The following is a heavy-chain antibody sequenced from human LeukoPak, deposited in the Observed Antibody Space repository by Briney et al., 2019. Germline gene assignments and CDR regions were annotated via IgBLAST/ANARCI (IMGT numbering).Heavy chain of an antibody. CDR3: VRDSGYGLDAFDI. CDR2: TYYRSKWYN. CDR1: GDSVSSNSAA. V-gene: IGHV6-1*01. Sequence: SQTLSLTCAISGDSVSSNSAAWNWIRQSPSRGLEWLGRTYYRSKWYNDYSVSVKSRIIINPDISRNHFSLQLSSVTPEDTAVYYCVRDSGYGLDAFDIWGQGTTVTVSS. J-gene: IGHJ3*02. D-gene: IGHD5-12*01.